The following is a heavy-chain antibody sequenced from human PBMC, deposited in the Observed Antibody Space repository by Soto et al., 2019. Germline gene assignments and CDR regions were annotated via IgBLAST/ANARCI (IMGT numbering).Heavy chain of an antibody. D-gene: IGHD3-16*01. CDR3: ARELFGQAISNNWFDP. J-gene: IGHJ5*02. CDR1: GGTFSSYT. V-gene: IGHV1-69*04. Sequence: GASVKVSCKASGGTFSSYTISWVRQAPGQGLEWMGRIIPILGIANYAQKFRGRVTITADKSTSTAYMELSSLRSEDTAVYYCARELFGQAISNNWFDPWGQGTLVTVSS. CDR2: IIPILGIA.